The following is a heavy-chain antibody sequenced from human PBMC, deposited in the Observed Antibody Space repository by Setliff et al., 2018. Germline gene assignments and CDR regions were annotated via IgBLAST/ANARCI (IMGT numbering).Heavy chain of an antibody. CDR2: IYYTGDP. V-gene: IGHV4-39*01. J-gene: IGHJ6*03. D-gene: IGHD3-10*01. Sequence: PSETLSLTCAVYGESFSGHYWGWIRQPPGKGLEWIGSIYYTGDPYYNPSLKSRVTMSVDTSRNQLSLKLTSVTAADTAIYYCARHVGSRSRGYNYYYYYMDVWGKGTTVTVSS. CDR3: ARHVGSRSRGYNYYYYYMDV. CDR1: GESFSGHY.